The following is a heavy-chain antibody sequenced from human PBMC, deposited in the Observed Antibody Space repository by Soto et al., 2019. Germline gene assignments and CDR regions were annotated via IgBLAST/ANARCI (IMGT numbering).Heavy chain of an antibody. CDR1: GYSFTTYW. V-gene: IGHV5-51*01. CDR2: IYPGDSDT. CDR3: ARHGGYSSSSV. Sequence: GASRKICCKGSGYSFTTYWIVWVRQMAGKGLEWMGSIYPGDSDTRYSPSFQGQVTISADKSISTAYLQWSSLKASDTAMYYCARHGGYSSSSVWGQGTTVTVAS. D-gene: IGHD6-13*01. J-gene: IGHJ6*02.